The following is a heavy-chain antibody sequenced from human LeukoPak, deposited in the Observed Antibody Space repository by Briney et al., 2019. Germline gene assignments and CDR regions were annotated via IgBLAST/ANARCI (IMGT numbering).Heavy chain of an antibody. CDR3: ARDLFYCSSTSCYNSGGLRGYLEFDY. Sequence: ASVKVSCKACGYTFTSYYMHWVRQAPGQGLEWMGIINPSGGSTSYAQKFQGRVTMTRDTSTSTVYMELSSLRSEDTAVYYCARDLFYCSSTSCYNSGGLRGYLEFDYWGQGTLVTVSS. J-gene: IGHJ4*02. D-gene: IGHD2-2*02. CDR2: INPSGGST. V-gene: IGHV1-46*01. CDR1: GYTFTSYY.